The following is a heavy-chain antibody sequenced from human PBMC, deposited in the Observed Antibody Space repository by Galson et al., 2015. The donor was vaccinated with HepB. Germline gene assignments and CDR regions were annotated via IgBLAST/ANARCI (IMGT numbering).Heavy chain of an antibody. CDR2: IIPIFGTA. CDR1: GGTFSSYA. Sequence: SVKVSCKASGGTFSSYAISWVRQAPGQGLEWMGGIIPIFGTANYAQKFQGRVTITADESTSTAYMELSSLRSEDTAVYYCARGGITIFGVGIHAFDIWGQGTMVTVSS. J-gene: IGHJ3*02. D-gene: IGHD3-3*01. V-gene: IGHV1-69*13. CDR3: ARGGITIFGVGIHAFDI.